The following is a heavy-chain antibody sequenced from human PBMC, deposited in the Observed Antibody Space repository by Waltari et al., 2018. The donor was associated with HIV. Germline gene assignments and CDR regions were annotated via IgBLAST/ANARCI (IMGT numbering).Heavy chain of an antibody. CDR1: GGSISSSSYY. Sequence: QLQLQESGPGLVKPSETLSLTCTVSGGSISSSSYYWGWIRQPPGKGLEWIGSIYYSGSTYCNPPLKSRVTISVDTSKNQFSLKLSSVTAADTAVYYCARLFQETDAFDIWGQGTMVTVSS. CDR3: ARLFQETDAFDI. V-gene: IGHV4-39*01. CDR2: IYYSGST. J-gene: IGHJ3*02.